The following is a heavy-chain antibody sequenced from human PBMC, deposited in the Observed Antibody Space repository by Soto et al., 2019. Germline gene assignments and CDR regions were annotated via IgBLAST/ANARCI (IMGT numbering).Heavy chain of an antibody. D-gene: IGHD2-2*01. CDR3: ASCILTLGYCSRPFDY. Sequence: QVQLVQSGAEVKKPGSSVKVSCKASGGTFSSYAISWVRQAPGQGLEWMEGIIPIFGTANYAQKFQGRVTITADESTSTAYMELSSLRSEDTAVYYCASCILTLGYCSRPFDYWGQGTLVTVSS. V-gene: IGHV1-69*01. CDR1: GGTFSSYA. CDR2: IIPIFGTA. J-gene: IGHJ4*02.